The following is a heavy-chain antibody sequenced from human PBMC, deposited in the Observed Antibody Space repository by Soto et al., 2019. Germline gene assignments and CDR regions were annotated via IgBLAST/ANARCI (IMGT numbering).Heavy chain of an antibody. V-gene: IGHV3-23*01. Sequence: GGSLRLSCVTSEISLSSDSMNWVRQAPGKGLEWVSSISSHGDTTYYAESVRGRFTISRDNYKNTLFLQMNSLRAGDTAVYFCARDHYDFWSGFPPTIWFHPWGQGTLVTVSS. CDR1: EISLSSDS. J-gene: IGHJ5*02. D-gene: IGHD3-3*01. CDR3: ARDHYDFWSGFPPTIWFHP. CDR2: ISSHGDTT.